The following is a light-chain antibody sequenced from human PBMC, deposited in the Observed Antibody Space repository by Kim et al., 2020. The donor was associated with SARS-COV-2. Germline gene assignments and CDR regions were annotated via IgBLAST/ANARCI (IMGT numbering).Light chain of an antibody. J-gene: IGKJ4*01. Sequence: DIQMTQSPSSLSASVGDRVTITCRASQDISAYLNWFQQKPGKAPNLLIYAGSTLQSGVPSRFSGSGSGADFTLTINSLQTEDFATYYCQQSYTAPLLTFGGGTRLEIK. V-gene: IGKV1-39*01. CDR2: AGS. CDR3: QQSYTAPLLT. CDR1: QDISAY.